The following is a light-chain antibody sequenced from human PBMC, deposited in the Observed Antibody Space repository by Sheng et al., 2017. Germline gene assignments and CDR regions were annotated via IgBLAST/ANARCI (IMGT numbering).Light chain of an antibody. J-gene: IGKJ4*01. CDR1: QSVLSSANNKNY. CDR3: QQYHLTPLT. V-gene: IGKV4-1*01. Sequence: DTVMTQSPDSLAVSLGERATINCKSSQSVLSSANNKNYLAWYQQKPGQPPKLLIYWASTRESGVPDRFSGSGSGTDFTLTISSLQAEDVAVYYCQQYHLTPLTFGGGTKVEIK. CDR2: WAS.